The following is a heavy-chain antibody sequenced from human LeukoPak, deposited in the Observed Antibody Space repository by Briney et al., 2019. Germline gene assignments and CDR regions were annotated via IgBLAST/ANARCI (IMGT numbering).Heavy chain of an antibody. D-gene: IGHD2-15*01. V-gene: IGHV3-49*04. J-gene: IGHJ4*02. Sequence: PGGSLRLSCTASGFTFRDYAMSWVRQAPGKGLEWVGFIRSKAYGGTTEYAASVKGRFTISRDDSKSIAYLQMNSLKTEDTAVYYRTRSRLYCSGGSCPFDYWGQGTLVTVSS. CDR1: GFTFRDYA. CDR3: TRSRLYCSGGSCPFDY. CDR2: IRSKAYGGTT.